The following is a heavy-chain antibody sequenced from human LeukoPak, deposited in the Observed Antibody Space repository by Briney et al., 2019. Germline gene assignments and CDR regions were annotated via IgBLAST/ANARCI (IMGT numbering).Heavy chain of an antibody. CDR2: IYYSGST. V-gene: IGHV4-31*03. D-gene: IGHD3-22*01. J-gene: IGHJ3*01. CDR3: ARGDSSGYYYGLVHTV. Sequence: ASETLSLTCTVSGGSISSGGYYWSWIRQHPGKGLEWIGYIYYSGSTYYNPSLKSRVTISVDTSKNQFSLKLSSVTAADTAVYYCARGDSSGYYYGLVHTVWGQGTMVTVSS. CDR1: GGSISSGGYY.